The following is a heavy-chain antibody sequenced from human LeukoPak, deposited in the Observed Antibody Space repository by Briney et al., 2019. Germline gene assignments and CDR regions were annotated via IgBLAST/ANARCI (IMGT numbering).Heavy chain of an antibody. CDR1: GGSISNYY. D-gene: IGHD1-26*01. J-gene: IGHJ4*02. CDR3: GRALGSGSYIDF. V-gene: IGHV4-4*07. Sequence: SETLSLTCTVSGGSISNYYWSWIRQPAGKGLKWIGHIYSSGSTNYNPSLKSRVTMSLDTSNKQFSLKLNSVTAADTAVYYCGRALGSGSYIDFWGQGTLVTVSS. CDR2: IYSSGST.